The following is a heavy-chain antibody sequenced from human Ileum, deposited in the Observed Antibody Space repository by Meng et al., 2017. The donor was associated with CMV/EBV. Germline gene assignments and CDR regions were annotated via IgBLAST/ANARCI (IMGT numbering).Heavy chain of an antibody. CDR1: GFTFSSYG. Sequence: GGSLRLSCAASGFTFSSYGMHWVRQAPGKGLEWVAVIWYDGSNKYYADSVKGRFTISRDNSKNTLYLQMNSLRAEDTAVYYCAKDSAPATPPGSSSGGRFDYWGQGTLVTVSS. CDR3: AKDSAPATPPGSSSGGRFDY. D-gene: IGHD6-6*01. V-gene: IGHV3-33*06. J-gene: IGHJ4*02. CDR2: IWYDGSNK.